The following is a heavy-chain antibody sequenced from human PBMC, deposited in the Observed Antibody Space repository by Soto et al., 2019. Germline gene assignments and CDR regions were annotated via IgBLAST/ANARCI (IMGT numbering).Heavy chain of an antibody. J-gene: IGHJ4*02. CDR1: GGSISSGGYY. CDR2: IYYSGST. Sequence: QVQLQESGPGLVKPSQTLSLTCTVSGGSISSGGYYWSWIRQHPGKGLEWIGYIYYSGSTYYNPSLKSRVTISVDTSKNQVSLKLSSVTAADTAVYYCARVSSAVDWGYYFDYWGQGTLVTVSS. V-gene: IGHV4-31*03. CDR3: ARVSSAVDWGYYFDY. D-gene: IGHD3-9*01.